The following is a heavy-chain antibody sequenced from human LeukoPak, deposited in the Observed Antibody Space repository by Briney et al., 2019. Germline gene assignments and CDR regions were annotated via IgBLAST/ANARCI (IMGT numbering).Heavy chain of an antibody. Sequence: GGSLRLSCAASGFTFSSYGMHWVRQAPGKGLEGVAFIRYDGSNKYYADSVKGRFTISRDNSKNTLYLQMNSLRAEDTAVYYCARLNGYTYNNFDYWGQGTLVTVSS. J-gene: IGHJ4*02. CDR1: GFTFSSYG. V-gene: IGHV3-30*02. CDR2: IRYDGSNK. CDR3: ARLNGYTYNNFDY. D-gene: IGHD5-24*01.